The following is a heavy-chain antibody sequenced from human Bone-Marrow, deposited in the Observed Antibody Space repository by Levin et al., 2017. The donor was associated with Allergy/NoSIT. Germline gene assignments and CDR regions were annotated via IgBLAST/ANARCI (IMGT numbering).Heavy chain of an antibody. Sequence: SCTASGFTFGDYAMSWFRQAPGKGLEWVGFIRSESYGGITEYAASVKGRFTVSRDDFKSIAYLQMNSLRIEDTAIYYCARYIDYDFRSGAGYYYYYGMDVWGQGTTVTVSS. D-gene: IGHD3-3*01. CDR2: IRSESYGGIT. V-gene: IGHV3-49*03. J-gene: IGHJ6*02. CDR3: ARYIDYDFRSGAGYYYYYGMDV. CDR1: GFTFGDYA.